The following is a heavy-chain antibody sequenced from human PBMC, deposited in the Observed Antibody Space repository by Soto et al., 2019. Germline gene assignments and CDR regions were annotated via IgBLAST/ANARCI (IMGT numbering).Heavy chain of an antibody. D-gene: IGHD5-18*01. CDR2: IIPIFGTA. Sequence: SVKVSCKASGGTFSSYAISWVRQAPGQGLEWMGGIIPIFGTANYAQKFQGRVTITADESTSTAYMELSSLRSEDTAVYYCARDRYSYGYYYYYYGMDVWGQGTTVTVSS. V-gene: IGHV1-69*13. CDR3: ARDRYSYGYYYYYYGMDV. CDR1: GGTFSSYA. J-gene: IGHJ6*02.